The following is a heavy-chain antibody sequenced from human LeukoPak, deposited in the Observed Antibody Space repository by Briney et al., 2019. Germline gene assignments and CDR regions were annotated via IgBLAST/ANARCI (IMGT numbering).Heavy chain of an antibody. D-gene: IGHD2-15*01. Sequence: ASVKVSCKASGYTFTSYDINLVRQATGQGLEWMGWMNPNSGNTGYAQKFQGRVTMTRNTSITTAYMELSSLRSEDTAVYYCARDRGGPRGEYFQNWGQGNLVTVSS. CDR1: GYTFTSYD. V-gene: IGHV1-8*02. J-gene: IGHJ1*01. CDR2: MNPNSGNT. CDR3: ARDRGGPRGEYFQN.